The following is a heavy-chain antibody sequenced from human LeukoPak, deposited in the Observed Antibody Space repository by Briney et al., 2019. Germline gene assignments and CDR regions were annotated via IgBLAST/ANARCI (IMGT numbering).Heavy chain of an antibody. CDR1: GFTFSNYL. CDR2: IKEDGSAK. V-gene: IGHV3-7*01. D-gene: IGHD6-13*01. CDR3: GGDGKSNWSPSLDA. J-gene: IGHJ5*02. Sequence: GGSLRLSCATSGFTFSNYLMSWVRQAPGKGLEWVANIKEDGSAKWYVDSVRGRFTISRDNAKNSLYLQMDSLRAEDTAVYYCGGDGKSNWSPSLDAGGQGPLVIVSS.